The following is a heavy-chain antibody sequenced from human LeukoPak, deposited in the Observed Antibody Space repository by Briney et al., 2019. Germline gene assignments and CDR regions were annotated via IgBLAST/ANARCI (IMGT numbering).Heavy chain of an antibody. J-gene: IGHJ6*02. CDR3: ARHDSSPKLGFFYYYYGMDV. V-gene: IGHV5-51*01. D-gene: IGHD6-19*01. CDR1: GYSFTSYW. CDR2: IYPGDSDT. Sequence: GESLKISCKGSGYSFTSYWIGWVRQMPGKGLEWMGIIYPGDSDTRYSPSFQGQVTISADKSISTAYLQWSSLKASDTAMYYCARHDSSPKLGFFYYYYGMDVWGQGTTVTVSS.